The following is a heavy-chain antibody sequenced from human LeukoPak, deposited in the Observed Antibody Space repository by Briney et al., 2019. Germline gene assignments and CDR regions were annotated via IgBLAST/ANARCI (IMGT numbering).Heavy chain of an antibody. Sequence: GGPLRLSCTPSGFTFSSHAMSWVRQAPGKGLEWVSAISGSGGSTYYADSVKGRFTISRDNSKNTLYLQMNSLRAEDTAVYYCAKAESSGWYQMYYFDYWGQGTLVTVSS. CDR1: GFTFSSHA. V-gene: IGHV3-23*01. D-gene: IGHD6-19*01. CDR2: ISGSGGST. J-gene: IGHJ4*02. CDR3: AKAESSGWYQMYYFDY.